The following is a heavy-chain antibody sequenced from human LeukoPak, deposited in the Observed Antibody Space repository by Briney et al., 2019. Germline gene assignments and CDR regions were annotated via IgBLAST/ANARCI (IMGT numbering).Heavy chain of an antibody. V-gene: IGHV1-2*02. D-gene: IGHD4-4*01. CDR1: GYTFSGNY. CDR2: VNPKGDVT. CDR3: ARDDYSKSGYGMDV. Sequence: ASVKVSCKASGYTFSGNYMHWMRQAPGQGLEWVGWVNPKGDVTSYAQKFQGRVTMTRNTSISTAYMELSSLTSEDTAVYYCARDDYSKSGYGMDVWGQGTTVTVSS. J-gene: IGHJ6*02.